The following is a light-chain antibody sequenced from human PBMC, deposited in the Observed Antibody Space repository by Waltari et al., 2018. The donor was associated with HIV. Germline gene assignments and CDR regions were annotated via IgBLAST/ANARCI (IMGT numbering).Light chain of an antibody. CDR2: FGS. Sequence: DIVMTQSPLSLPVTPGEPASISCRSSQSLLNSNGFNYLDWYLQKPGPLPRLLFDFGSTRASWVPDRFSGNGSGTECTLKISIVEAEDVGVYYCMQALQTPLITFGQGTRLEIK. CDR1: QSLLNSNGFNY. V-gene: IGKV2-28*01. J-gene: IGKJ5*01. CDR3: MQALQTPLIT.